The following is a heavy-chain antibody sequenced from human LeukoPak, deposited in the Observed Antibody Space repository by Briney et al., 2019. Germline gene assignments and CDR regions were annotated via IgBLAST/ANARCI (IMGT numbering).Heavy chain of an antibody. V-gene: IGHV4-39*07. Sequence: SETLSLTCTVSSASITSSPYFWGWIRQSPGKGLEWIGSISYSGTTYYNPSLKSRVTISVDTSKNQFSLKLNSVTAADTAVYYCARVDYYDSSGLVSYYFDYWGQGTLVTVSS. CDR1: SASITSSPYF. CDR3: ARVDYYDSSGLVSYYFDY. D-gene: IGHD3-22*01. CDR2: ISYSGTT. J-gene: IGHJ4*02.